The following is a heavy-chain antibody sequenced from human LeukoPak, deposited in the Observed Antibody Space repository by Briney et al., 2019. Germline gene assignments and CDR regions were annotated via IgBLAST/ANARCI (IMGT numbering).Heavy chain of an antibody. CDR2: IIPIFGTA. CDR1: GGTFSSYA. CDR3: ARERGEGSGLFDY. D-gene: IGHD1-14*01. V-gene: IGHV1-69*01. J-gene: IGHJ4*02. Sequence: GSSVKVSCKASGGTFSSYAISWARQAPGQGLEWMGGIIPIFGTANYAQKFQGRVTITADESTSTAYMELSSLRSEDTAVYYCARERGEGSGLFDYWGQGTLVTVSS.